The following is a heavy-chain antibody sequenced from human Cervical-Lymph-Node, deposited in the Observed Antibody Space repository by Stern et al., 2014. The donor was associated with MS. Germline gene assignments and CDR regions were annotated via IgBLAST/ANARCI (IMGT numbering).Heavy chain of an antibody. D-gene: IGHD3-3*01. CDR3: ARDYDFWSGYYLGYYYYGMDV. CDR2: IIPIFGTA. J-gene: IGHJ6*02. V-gene: IGHV1-69*01. CDR1: GGTFSSYA. Sequence: QLVQSGAEVKKPGSSVKVSCKASGGTFSSYAISCVRQAPGQGLEWMGGIIPIFGTANYAQKFQGRVTITADESTSTAYMELSSLRSEDTAVYYCARDYDFWSGYYLGYYYYGMDVWGQGTTVTVSS.